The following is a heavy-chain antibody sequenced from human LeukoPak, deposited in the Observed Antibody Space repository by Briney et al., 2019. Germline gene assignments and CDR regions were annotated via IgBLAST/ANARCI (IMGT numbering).Heavy chain of an antibody. D-gene: IGHD6-25*01. CDR1: GFTFRDFY. CDR3: ARGKRIFDL. V-gene: IGHV3-11*01. J-gene: IGHJ4*02. CDR2: MSNNGYSV. Sequence: GGSLRLSCAGFGFTFRDFYMSWIRQAPGRGPEWASYMSNNGYSVYYSASVKGRFTMSRDNGNSSLFLQMDSLRVDDTAVYYCARGKRIFDLWGQGVLVAVSS.